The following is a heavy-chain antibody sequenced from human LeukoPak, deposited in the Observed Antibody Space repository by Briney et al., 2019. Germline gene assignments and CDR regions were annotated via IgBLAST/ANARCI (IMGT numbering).Heavy chain of an antibody. J-gene: IGHJ4*02. D-gene: IGHD2-8*01. CDR2: MKQDGSEK. CDR1: GFNIGSYW. CDR3: ARDNNGPDC. V-gene: IGHV3-7*01. Sequence: PGGSLRLSCAASGFNIGSYWMSWVRQAPGKGLEWVANMKQDGSEKYYVDSVKGRFTISRDNARNSVYLQMNSLRAEDTAVYYCARDNNGPDCWGQGTLVTVSS.